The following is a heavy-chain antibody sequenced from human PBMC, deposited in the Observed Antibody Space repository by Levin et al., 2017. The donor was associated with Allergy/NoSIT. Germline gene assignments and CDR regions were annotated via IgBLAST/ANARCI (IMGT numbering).Heavy chain of an antibody. J-gene: IGHJ3*02. CDR2: INTNTGNP. V-gene: IGHV7-4-1*02. CDR1: GYTFTSYA. D-gene: IGHD4-17*01. Sequence: ASVKVSCKASGYTFTSYAMNWVRQAPGQGLEWMGWINTNTGNPTYAQGFTGRFVFSLDTSVSTAYLQISSLKAEDTAVYYCARDYGDYGEHAFDIWGQGTMVTVSS. CDR3: ARDYGDYGEHAFDI.